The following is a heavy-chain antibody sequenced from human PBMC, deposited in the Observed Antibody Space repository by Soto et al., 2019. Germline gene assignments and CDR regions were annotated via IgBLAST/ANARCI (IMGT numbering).Heavy chain of an antibody. Sequence: EVQLLESGGGLVQSGGSLRLSCEASGFTFSHFAMSWVRQASGKGLEWVSAIRGGGEGTYYAESVKGRFTIARDNSKNTLYFQMNSLRAEVTAGQYCVQGGGIAGARATLGVNCWGQGTLVTVSS. CDR2: IRGGGEGT. V-gene: IGHV3-23*01. J-gene: IGHJ4*02. CDR3: VQGGGIAGARATLGVNC. CDR1: GFTFSHFA. D-gene: IGHD6-13*01.